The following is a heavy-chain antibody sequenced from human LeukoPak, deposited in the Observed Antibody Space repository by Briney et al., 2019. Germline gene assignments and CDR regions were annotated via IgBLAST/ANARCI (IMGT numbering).Heavy chain of an antibody. CDR3: TRAGRSFDY. Sequence: GGSLRLSCAASGFTFSAFWMSWVRQAPGKGLEWVASIKVDGSDKYYVDSVKGRFTISRDNAKSSLFLQVSSLRVEDTAVYYCTRAGRSFDYWGQGALVTISS. CDR1: GFTFSAFW. J-gene: IGHJ4*02. CDR2: IKVDGSDK. V-gene: IGHV3-7*01.